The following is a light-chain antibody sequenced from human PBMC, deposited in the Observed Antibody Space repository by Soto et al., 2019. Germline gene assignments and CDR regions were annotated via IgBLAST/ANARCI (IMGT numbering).Light chain of an antibody. CDR3: QRYGRSPLIT. CDR1: QSITSNY. Sequence: EVVLTQSPGTLSLSPGERATLSCRASQSITSNYLAWYQQKPGQAPRLLIYGASSRAPGIPDRFSGSGSGTTFTLTINRLGPEDFAVYYCQRYGRSPLITFGQGTRLEIK. CDR2: GAS. J-gene: IGKJ5*01. V-gene: IGKV3-20*01.